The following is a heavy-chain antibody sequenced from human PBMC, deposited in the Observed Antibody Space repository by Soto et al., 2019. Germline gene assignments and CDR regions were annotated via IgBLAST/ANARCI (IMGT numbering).Heavy chain of an antibody. CDR2: ISAYNGNT. V-gene: IGHV1-18*01. CDR1: GYTFTSYG. CDR3: ARPIYDILTGYYNWFDP. Sequence: ASVKVSCKASGYTFTSYGISWVRQAPGQGLEWMGWISAYNGNTNYAQKLQGRVTMTTDTSTSTAYMELRSLRSDDTAVYYCARPIYDILTGYYNWFDPWGQGTLVTVSS. J-gene: IGHJ5*02. D-gene: IGHD3-9*01.